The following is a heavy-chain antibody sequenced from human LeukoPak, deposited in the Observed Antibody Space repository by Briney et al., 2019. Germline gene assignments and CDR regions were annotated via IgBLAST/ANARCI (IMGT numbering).Heavy chain of an antibody. CDR1: GFTSSSYW. J-gene: IGHJ6*02. CDR2: INGDGRNI. V-gene: IGHV3-74*01. D-gene: IGHD3-9*01. Sequence: GGSLRLSCVASGFTSSSYWMHWVRQDPRKGLVWVSRINGDGRNINYADSVRGRFTISRDNAKNTLYLQMNTLRVDDTAVYYCTRDLMDYDVSTGLHHYYMDVWGQGTTVTVSS. CDR3: TRDLMDYDVSTGLHHYYMDV.